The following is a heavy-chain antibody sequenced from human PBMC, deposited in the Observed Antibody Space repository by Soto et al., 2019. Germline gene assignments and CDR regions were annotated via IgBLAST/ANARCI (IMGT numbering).Heavy chain of an antibody. CDR3: ARGDYYDSSGYYYVVPGFDP. CDR1: GYTFTSYA. V-gene: IGHV1-3*01. D-gene: IGHD3-22*01. CDR2: INAGNGNT. Sequence: GASVKVSCKAPGYTFTSYAMHWVRQAPGQRLEWMGWINAGNGNTKYSQKFQGRVTITRDTSASTAYMELSSLRSEDTAVYYCARGDYYDSSGYYYVVPGFDPWGQGTLVTVSS. J-gene: IGHJ5*02.